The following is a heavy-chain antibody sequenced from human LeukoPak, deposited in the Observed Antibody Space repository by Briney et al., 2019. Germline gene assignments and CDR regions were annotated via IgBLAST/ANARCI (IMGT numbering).Heavy chain of an antibody. CDR2: ISGSGGNT. V-gene: IGHV3-23*01. J-gene: IGHJ6*02. CDR1: GFTLSSYA. D-gene: IGHD1-20*01. CDR3: AKVSRAITGTNYYGMDV. Sequence: GGSLRLSCAASGFTLSSYALSWVRQAPGKGLEWVSAISGSGGNTYYADSVKGRFTISRDNSKNTLYLQMNSLRAEDTAVYYCAKVSRAITGTNYYGMDVWGQGTTVTVSS.